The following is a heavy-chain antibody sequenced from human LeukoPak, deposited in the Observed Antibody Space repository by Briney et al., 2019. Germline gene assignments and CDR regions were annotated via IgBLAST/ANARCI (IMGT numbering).Heavy chain of an antibody. CDR1: GFTFSNAW. V-gene: IGHV3-15*01. D-gene: IGHD3-3*01. CDR3: TTEPVTIFGPGGVDY. J-gene: IGHJ4*02. Sequence: GESLRLSCAASGFTFSNAWMSWVRQAPGKGLEWVGRIKSKTDGGTTDYAAPVKGRFTISRDDSKNTLYLQMNSLKTEDTAVYYCTTEPVTIFGPGGVDYWGQGTLVTVSS. CDR2: IKSKTDGGTT.